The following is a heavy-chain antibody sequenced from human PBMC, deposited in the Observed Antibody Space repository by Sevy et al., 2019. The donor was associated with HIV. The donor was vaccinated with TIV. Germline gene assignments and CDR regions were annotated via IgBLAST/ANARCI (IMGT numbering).Heavy chain of an antibody. CDR2: IRGKEYGGTT. Sequence: GGSLRLSCTGSGFTFGDYAMSWFRQAPGKGLERVGFIRGKEYGGTTDYAGLVKGRFTISRDDSKSTASLQMNSLKPEATGVDYCSRGGSGSYTVGFYWGQGTLVTVSS. CDR1: GFTFGDYA. J-gene: IGHJ4*02. D-gene: IGHD3-10*01. V-gene: IGHV3-49*03. CDR3: SRGGSGSYTVGFY.